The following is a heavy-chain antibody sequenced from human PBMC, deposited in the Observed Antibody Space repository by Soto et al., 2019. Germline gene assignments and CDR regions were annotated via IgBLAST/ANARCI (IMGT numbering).Heavy chain of an antibody. Sequence: GGSLRLSCAASGFTFSSYGMHWVRQAPGKGLEWVAVISYDGSNKYYADSVKGRFTISRDNSKNTLYLQMNSLRAEDTAVYYCAKGVFSYFQHWGQGTLVTVSS. CDR2: ISYDGSNK. V-gene: IGHV3-30*18. D-gene: IGHD3-9*01. CDR3: AKGVFSYFQH. CDR1: GFTFSSYG. J-gene: IGHJ1*01.